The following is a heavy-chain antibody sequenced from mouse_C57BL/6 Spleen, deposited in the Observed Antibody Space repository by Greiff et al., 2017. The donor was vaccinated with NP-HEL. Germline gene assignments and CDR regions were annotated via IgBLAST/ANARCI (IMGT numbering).Heavy chain of an antibody. CDR2: IDPSDSYT. CDR3: ARREDYYGPDY. D-gene: IGHD1-1*01. Sequence: VQLQQPGAELVKPGASVKLSCKASGYTFTSYWMQWVKQRPGQGLEWIGEIDPSDSYTNYNQKFKGKATLTVDTSSSTAYMQLSSLTSEDSAVYYCARREDYYGPDYWGQGTTLTVSS. V-gene: IGHV1-50*01. J-gene: IGHJ2*01. CDR1: GYTFTSYW.